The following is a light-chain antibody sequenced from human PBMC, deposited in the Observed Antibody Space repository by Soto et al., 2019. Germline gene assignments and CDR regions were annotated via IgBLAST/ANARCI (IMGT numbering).Light chain of an antibody. CDR2: FAS. CDR1: QNIINN. J-gene: IGKJ5*01. Sequence: EIVMTQSPGTLSLSPGERATLSCRASQNIINNLAWYQQKPGQAPRLLIFFASTRVTGIPARFSGSGSGTEFTLTINSLQSEDFAVYYCQQRSNWITFGQGTRLEIK. CDR3: QQRSNWIT. V-gene: IGKV3-15*01.